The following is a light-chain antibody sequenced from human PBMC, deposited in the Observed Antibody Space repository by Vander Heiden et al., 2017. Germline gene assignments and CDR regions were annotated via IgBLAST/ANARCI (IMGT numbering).Light chain of an antibody. J-gene: IGKJ5*01. CDR3: QQRSDWPPVT. CDR2: DAS. Sequence: EIVLTQSPATLSLSPGDRATLSCRASQSVATYLAWYQQKPGQAPRLFIHDASYRATGIPARFSGRGSGTDFTLTISSLEPEDFAVYYCQQRSDWPPVTFGQGTRLEIK. V-gene: IGKV3-11*01. CDR1: QSVATY.